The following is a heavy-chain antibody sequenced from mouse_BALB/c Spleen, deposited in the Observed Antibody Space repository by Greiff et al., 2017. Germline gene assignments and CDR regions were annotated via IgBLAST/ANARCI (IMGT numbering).Heavy chain of an antibody. Sequence: EVKVVESGGGLVKPGGSLKLSCAASGFTFSSYAMSWVRQSPEKRLEWVAEISSGGSYTYYPDTVTGRFTISRDNAKNNLYLEMSSLRSEDTAMYYCARGVGYAMDYWGQGTSVTVSS. V-gene: IGHV5-9-4*01. CDR1: GFTFSSYA. CDR2: ISSGGSYT. J-gene: IGHJ4*01. CDR3: ARGVGYAMDY.